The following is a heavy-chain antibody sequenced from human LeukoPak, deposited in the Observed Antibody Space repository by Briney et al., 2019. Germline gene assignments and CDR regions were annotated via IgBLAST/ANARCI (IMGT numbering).Heavy chain of an antibody. J-gene: IGHJ2*01. Sequence: GGSLRLSCAASGFTFSSYSMNWVRQAPGKGLEWVSSISSSSSYIHYADSLKGRFTISRDNAKNSLYLQMNSLRAEDTAVYYCARLNMVGTTDYWYFDLWGRGTLVTVSS. CDR2: ISSSSSYI. V-gene: IGHV3-21*01. CDR1: GFTFSSYS. CDR3: ARLNMVGTTDYWYFDL. D-gene: IGHD4/OR15-4a*01.